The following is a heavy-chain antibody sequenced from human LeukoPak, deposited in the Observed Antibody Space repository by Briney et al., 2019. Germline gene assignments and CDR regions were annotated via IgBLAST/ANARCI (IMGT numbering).Heavy chain of an antibody. D-gene: IGHD6-13*01. CDR1: GFTFSSYA. CDR2: ISGSGGST. CDR3: ANVAARVWIAAAGGY. Sequence: QAGGSLRLSCAASGFTFSSYAMSWVRQAPGKGLEWVSAISGSGGSTYYADSVKGRFTISRDNSKNTLYLQMNSLRAEDTAVYYCANVAARVWIAAAGGYWGQGTLVTVSS. J-gene: IGHJ4*02. V-gene: IGHV3-23*01.